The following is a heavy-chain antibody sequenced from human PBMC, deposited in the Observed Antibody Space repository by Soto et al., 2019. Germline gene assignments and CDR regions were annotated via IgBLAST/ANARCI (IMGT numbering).Heavy chain of an antibody. V-gene: IGHV4-4*02. Sequence: SETLSLTCAVSGGSISTTYWWTWVRQPPGKGLEWIGEIYHSGSTNYKPSLKSRVTISLDKSKNQFSLNLSSVTAADTAVYYCARASSSSWGDHFDYWGQGTPVTVS. CDR2: IYHSGST. CDR3: ARASSSSWGDHFDY. CDR1: GGSISTTYW. D-gene: IGHD6-13*01. J-gene: IGHJ4*02.